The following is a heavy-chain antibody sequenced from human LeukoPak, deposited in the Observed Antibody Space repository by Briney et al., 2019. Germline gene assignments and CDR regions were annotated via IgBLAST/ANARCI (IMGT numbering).Heavy chain of an antibody. J-gene: IGHJ5*02. Sequence: PSETLSLTCTVSGGSLSSGSYYWGWVRLPPGRRLEWIGYIYYSVTTNYNPSLKSRVTISVDRSKNQFSLKLSSVTAADTAVYYCARERVSSSWYGGWFDPWGQGTLVTVSS. D-gene: IGHD6-13*01. V-gene: IGHV4-61*01. CDR3: ARERVSSSWYGGWFDP. CDR2: IYYSVTT. CDR1: GGSLSSGSYY.